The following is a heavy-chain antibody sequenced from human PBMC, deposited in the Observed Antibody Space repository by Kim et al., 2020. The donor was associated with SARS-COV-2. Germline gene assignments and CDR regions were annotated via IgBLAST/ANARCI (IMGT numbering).Heavy chain of an antibody. J-gene: IGHJ4*02. CDR3: ARDTPSSTSSLIDY. V-gene: IGHV3-30*07. Sequence: ADTVKGRFTITRANSKHTLYLQMNCLGAEDTAVYYCARDTPSSTSSLIDYWGQGTLVTVSS. D-gene: IGHD2-2*01.